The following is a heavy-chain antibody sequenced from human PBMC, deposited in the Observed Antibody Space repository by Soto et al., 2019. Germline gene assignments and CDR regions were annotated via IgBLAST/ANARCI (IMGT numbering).Heavy chain of an antibody. Sequence: QVQLVESGGGVVQPGRSLRLSCAASGFTFSSFGMHWFRQPPGKGLEWVTVISVDGDNRYYSDSVKGRFTVSRDNSKTTLYLQLNSLRSVDTAVYYCAKGRVSGGNSFLVDYWGQGTLVTVSS. D-gene: IGHD2-15*01. CDR1: GFTFSSFG. V-gene: IGHV3-30*18. CDR2: ISVDGDNR. CDR3: AKGRVSGGNSFLVDY. J-gene: IGHJ4*02.